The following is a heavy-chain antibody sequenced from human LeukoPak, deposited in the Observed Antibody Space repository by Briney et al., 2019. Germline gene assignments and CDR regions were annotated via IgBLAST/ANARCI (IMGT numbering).Heavy chain of an antibody. V-gene: IGHV3-23*01. D-gene: IGHD6-19*01. CDR3: AKGAPIGWAVVDY. J-gene: IGHJ4*02. CDR2: ISGSGGST. CDR1: GFTFSSYA. Sequence: PGGSLRLSCAASGFTFSSYAMSWVRQARGKGLEWVSAISGSGGSTYYADSVKGRFTISRDNSKNTLYLQMNSLTTEDTAVYFCAKGAPIGWAVVDYWGQGTLVTVSS.